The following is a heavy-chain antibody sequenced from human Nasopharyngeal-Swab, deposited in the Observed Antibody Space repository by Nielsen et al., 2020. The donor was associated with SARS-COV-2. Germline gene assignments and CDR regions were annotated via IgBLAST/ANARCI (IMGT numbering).Heavy chain of an antibody. V-gene: IGHV3-64*02. CDR2: ISSNGGST. Sequence: GESLKISCAASGFTFSSYAMHWVRQAPGKGLEYVSAISSNGGSTYYADSVKGRFTISRDNSKNTLYLQMGSLRAEDMAVYYCARGVLYYYDSKHIDYWGQGTLVTVSS. CDR1: GFTFSSYA. CDR3: ARGVLYYYDSKHIDY. J-gene: IGHJ4*02. D-gene: IGHD3-22*01.